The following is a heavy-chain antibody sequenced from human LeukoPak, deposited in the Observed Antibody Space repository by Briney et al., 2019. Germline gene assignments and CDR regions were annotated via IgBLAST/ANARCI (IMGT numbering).Heavy chain of an antibody. CDR3: VRERYHGSGAPRYDY. J-gene: IGHJ4*02. V-gene: IGHV3-21*01. Sequence: GGSLRLSCAASGFTFSDYSMNWVRQSPGKGLELVSSISSSSSFIYYVDSLKGRSTISRDNAKNSLYLQMNGLRAEDTAVYYCVRERYHGSGAPRYDYWGQGTLVTVSS. D-gene: IGHD3-10*01. CDR1: GFTFSDYS. CDR2: ISSSSSFI.